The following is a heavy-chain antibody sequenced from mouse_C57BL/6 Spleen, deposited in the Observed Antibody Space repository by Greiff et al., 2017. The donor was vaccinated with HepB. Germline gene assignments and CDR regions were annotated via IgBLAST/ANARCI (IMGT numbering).Heavy chain of an antibody. D-gene: IGHD2-5*01. J-gene: IGHJ3*01. CDR3: ARDRRSNSLFAY. Sequence: EVQLQQSGPGLVKPSQSLSLTCSVTGYSITSGYYWNWIRQFPGNKLEWMGYISYDGSNNYNPSLKNRIPITRDTSKNQFFLKLNSVTTEDTATYYCARDRRSNSLFAYWGQGTLVTVSA. CDR2: ISYDGSN. CDR1: GYSITSGYY. V-gene: IGHV3-6*01.